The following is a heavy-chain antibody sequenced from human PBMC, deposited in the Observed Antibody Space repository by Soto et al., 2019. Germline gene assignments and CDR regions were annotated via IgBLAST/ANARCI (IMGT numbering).Heavy chain of an antibody. CDR2: IIPIFGTA. CDR3: ARDLAFGGKIGAAAARDY. J-gene: IGHJ4*02. CDR1: GGTFSSYA. D-gene: IGHD6-13*01. V-gene: IGHV1-69*13. Sequence: GASVKVSCKASGGTFSSYAISWVRQAPGQGLEWMGGIIPIFGTANYAQKFQGRVTITADESTSTAYMELSSLRSEDTAVYYCARDLAFGGKIGAAAARDYWQQGTLVTVSS.